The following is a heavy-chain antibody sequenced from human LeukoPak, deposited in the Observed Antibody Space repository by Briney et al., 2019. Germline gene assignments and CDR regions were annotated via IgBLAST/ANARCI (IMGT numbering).Heavy chain of an antibody. Sequence: SETLSLTCTVSGGSISNYYWSWIRQPPGEGLEWIAYLHYSGSTNYNPSLKSRVTTSVDTSKSQFSLKLSSVTAADTAVYYCARSIAGTRSKFDYWGQGTLVTVSS. V-gene: IGHV4-59*08. CDR1: GGSISNYY. D-gene: IGHD1/OR15-1a*01. CDR3: ARSIAGTRSKFDY. CDR2: LHYSGST. J-gene: IGHJ4*02.